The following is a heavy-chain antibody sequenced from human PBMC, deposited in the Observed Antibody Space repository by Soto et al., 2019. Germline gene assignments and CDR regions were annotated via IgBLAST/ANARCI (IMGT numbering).Heavy chain of an antibody. CDR1: GYSFTSYW. Sequence: GESLKISCKGSGYSFTSYWISWVRQMPGKGLEWMGRIDPSDSYTNYSPSFQGHVTISADKSISTAYLQWSSLKASDTAMYYCARSESGYCSSTRCYYYGMDVWGQGTRVTLSS. CDR2: IDPSDSYT. D-gene: IGHD2-2*01. J-gene: IGHJ6*02. CDR3: ARSESGYCSSTRCYYYGMDV. V-gene: IGHV5-10-1*01.